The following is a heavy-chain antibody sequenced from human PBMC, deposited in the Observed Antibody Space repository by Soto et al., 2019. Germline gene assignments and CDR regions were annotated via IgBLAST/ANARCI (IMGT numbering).Heavy chain of an antibody. CDR2: ISYSGSP. J-gene: IGHJ4*02. CDR1: GGSIRSGDSY. D-gene: IGHD3-10*01. Sequence: QVQLQESGPGLVKPSQTMSLTCSVSGGSIRSGDSYWSWISQPPGKDLEWIGLISYSGSPSHKPSLKSRVTISLDTSKNQFSPTLSSVTAADTAVYYCARQLSGSYPYDYWGQGTLVTVSS. CDR3: ARQLSGSYPYDY. V-gene: IGHV4-30-4*01.